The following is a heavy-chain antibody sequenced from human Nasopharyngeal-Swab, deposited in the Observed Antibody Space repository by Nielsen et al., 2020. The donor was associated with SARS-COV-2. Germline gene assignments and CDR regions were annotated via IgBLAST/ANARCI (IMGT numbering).Heavy chain of an antibody. V-gene: IGHV7-4-1*02. Sequence: WVRQAPGQGLEWMGWINTNTGNPTYAQGFTGRSVFSLDTSVSTAYLQISSLKAEDTAVYYCARDFENIVVVPAAHGIYYYYYMDVWGKGTTVTVSS. D-gene: IGHD2-2*01. CDR3: ARDFENIVVVPAAHGIYYYYYMDV. CDR2: INTNTGNP. J-gene: IGHJ6*03.